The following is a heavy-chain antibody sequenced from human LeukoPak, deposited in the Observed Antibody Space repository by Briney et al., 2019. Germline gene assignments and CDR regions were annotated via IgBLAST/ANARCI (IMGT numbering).Heavy chain of an antibody. CDR1: SDPISGYY. J-gene: IGHJ6*02. V-gene: IGHV4-4*07. D-gene: IGHD2-21*01. CDR2: LYGSGST. CDR3: AREAKLASAAGLDV. Sequence: SETLSLTCTVSSDPISGYYWSWIRQPAGKGLEWIGRLYGSGSTNYNPSLKSRLTLSGDTSKNQFSLNLSSVTAADTAVYYCAREAKLASAAGLDVWGQGTMVTVSS.